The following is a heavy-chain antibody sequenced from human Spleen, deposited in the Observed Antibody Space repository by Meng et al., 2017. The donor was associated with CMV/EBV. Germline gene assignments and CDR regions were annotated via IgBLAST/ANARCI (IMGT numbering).Heavy chain of an antibody. CDR3: ARLGYSYGDDY. Sequence: ASVKVSCKASGYIFTKYGVNWMRQAPGQGLEWMGWISAYNGNTNYAQKLQGRVTMTRDTSISTAYMELSRLRSDDTAVYYCARLGYSYGDDYWGQGTLVTVSS. CDR1: GYIFTKYG. J-gene: IGHJ4*02. V-gene: IGHV1-18*01. CDR2: ISAYNGNT. D-gene: IGHD5-18*01.